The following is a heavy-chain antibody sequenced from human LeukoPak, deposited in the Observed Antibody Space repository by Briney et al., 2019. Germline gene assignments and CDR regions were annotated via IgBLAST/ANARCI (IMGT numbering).Heavy chain of an antibody. J-gene: IGHJ6*03. V-gene: IGHV3-30*03. CDR2: ISFDGVNT. D-gene: IGHD2-2*01. CDR3: ARGQGYESYYYMDV. Sequence: GGSLRLSCAAFGFIFDDYGMSWVRQAPGKGLEWVSVISFDGVNTFYADSVKGRFTISRDNSNNTVYLQMNNLRPEDTAVFYCARGQGYESYYYMDVWGKGTTVRVSS. CDR1: GFIFDDYG.